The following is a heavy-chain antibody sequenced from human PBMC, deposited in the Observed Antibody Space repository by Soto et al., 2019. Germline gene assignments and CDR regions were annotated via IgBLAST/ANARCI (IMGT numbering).Heavy chain of an antibody. D-gene: IGHD3-3*01. CDR2: INAGNGNT. CDR3: ARARYYDFWSGYGSAPDV. CDR1: GYTFTSYA. V-gene: IGHV1-3*01. J-gene: IGHJ6*04. Sequence: ASVKVSCKASGYTFTSYAMHWVRQAPGQRLEWMGWINAGNGNTKYSQKFQGRVTITRDTSASTAYMELSSLRSEDTAVYYCARARYYDFWSGYGSAPDVWGKGTTVTVSS.